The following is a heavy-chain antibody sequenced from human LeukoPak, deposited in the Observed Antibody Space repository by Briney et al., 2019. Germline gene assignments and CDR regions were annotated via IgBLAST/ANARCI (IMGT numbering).Heavy chain of an antibody. V-gene: IGHV3-48*04. CDR2: ISSSSSTI. CDR3: AREVCYYDSSGYYPTDYFDY. Sequence: PGGSPRLSCAASGFAFSSYSMNWVRQAPGKGLEWVSYISSSSSTIYYADSVKGRFTISRDNAKNSLYLQMNSLRAEDTAVYYCAREVCYYDSSGYYPTDYFDYWGQGTLVTVSS. D-gene: IGHD3-22*01. CDR1: GFAFSSYS. J-gene: IGHJ4*02.